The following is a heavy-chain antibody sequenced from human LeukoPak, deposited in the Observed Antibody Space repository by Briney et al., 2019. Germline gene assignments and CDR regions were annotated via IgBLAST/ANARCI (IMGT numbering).Heavy chain of an antibody. D-gene: IGHD3-22*01. CDR2: IYYSGST. Sequence: PSETLSLTCTVSGDSISGNSYYWGWIRQPPGKGLEWIGNIYYSGSTYYNPSLKSRVTISVDTSKNQFSLKLSSVTAADTAVYYRARHIVVSYYYDSSGFDNWGQGTLVTVSS. CDR1: GDSISGNSYY. V-gene: IGHV4-39*01. CDR3: ARHIVVSYYYDSSGFDN. J-gene: IGHJ4*02.